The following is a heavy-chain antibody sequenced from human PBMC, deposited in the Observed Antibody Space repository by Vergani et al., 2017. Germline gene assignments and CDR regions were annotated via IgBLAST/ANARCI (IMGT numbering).Heavy chain of an antibody. Sequence: EVHLLESGGGQVEAGGSLRLSCVASGFTFSNSAMSWVRQTSGKGLEWVSAISGHGDRTYYADSVKGRFTISRDNSKNMLFLQMNNLRTEDTAIYYCAKQYFVSGNYLFDYWGQGILVTVSS. CDR1: GFTFSNSA. CDR2: ISGHGDRT. CDR3: AKQYFVSGNYLFDY. V-gene: IGHV3-23*01. J-gene: IGHJ4*02. D-gene: IGHD3-10*01.